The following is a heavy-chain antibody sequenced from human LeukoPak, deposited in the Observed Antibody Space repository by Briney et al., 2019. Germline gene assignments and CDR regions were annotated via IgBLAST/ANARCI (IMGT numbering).Heavy chain of an antibody. Sequence: GASVKVSCKASGYTFTSYGISWVRQAPGQGLEWMGWISAYNGNTNYAQKLQGRVTMTTDTSTSTAYMELRSLRSDDTAVYYCARQITTVRGVIITRSHFDYWGQGTLVTVSS. V-gene: IGHV1-18*01. CDR3: ARQITTVRGVIITRSHFDY. D-gene: IGHD3-10*01. CDR1: GYTFTSYG. J-gene: IGHJ4*02. CDR2: ISAYNGNT.